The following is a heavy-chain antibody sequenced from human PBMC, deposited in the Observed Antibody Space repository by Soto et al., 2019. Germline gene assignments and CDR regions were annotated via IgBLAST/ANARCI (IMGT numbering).Heavy chain of an antibody. J-gene: IGHJ4*02. CDR3: AKDVTVGGRYSYGFDY. CDR1: GDSISSYY. D-gene: IGHD5-18*01. Sequence: QVQLQESGPGLVKPSETLSLTCSVSGDSISSYYWSWIRQPPGKGLEWIGYIYYSGSTKYNPSLKSRVTISVDTSKNQFSLKLSSVTAADTAVYYCAKDVTVGGRYSYGFDYWGQGTLVTVSS. CDR2: IYYSGST. V-gene: IGHV4-59*01.